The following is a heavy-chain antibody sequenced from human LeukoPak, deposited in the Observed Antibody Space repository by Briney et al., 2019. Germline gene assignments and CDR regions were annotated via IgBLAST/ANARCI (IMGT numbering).Heavy chain of an antibody. V-gene: IGHV1-46*01. D-gene: IGHD3-3*01. J-gene: IGHJ5*02. CDR3: AREAVTIFGLVRTQTTKSPHRFDP. CDR1: GYTFTSYY. CDR2: INPSGGST. Sequence: ASVKVSCKASGYTFTSYYMHWVRQAPGQGLEWMGLINPSGGSTNYAQKFQGRVTMTRDMSTSTVYMGLSSLRSEDTAVYYCAREAVTIFGLVRTQTTKSPHRFDPWGQGTLVTVSS.